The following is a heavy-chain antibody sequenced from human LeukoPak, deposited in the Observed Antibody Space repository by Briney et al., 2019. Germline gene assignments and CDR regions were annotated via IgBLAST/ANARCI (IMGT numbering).Heavy chain of an antibody. J-gene: IGHJ4*02. CDR1: GGTFSNYA. Sequence: ASVKVSCKASGGTFSNYAISWVRQAPGQGLEWMAWIYAYDGNRHYAQKFQDRVTMTTDTSTNTAYLELRNLRSDDTAVYYCAKDIDYIVDYWGQGTLVTVSS. CDR2: IYAYDGNR. V-gene: IGHV1-18*01. CDR3: AKDIDYIVDY. D-gene: IGHD4/OR15-4a*01.